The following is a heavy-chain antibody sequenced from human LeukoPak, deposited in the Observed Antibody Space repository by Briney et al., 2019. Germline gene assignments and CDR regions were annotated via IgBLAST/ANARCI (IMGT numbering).Heavy chain of an antibody. V-gene: IGHV3-23*01. CDR3: AKARVEEYQLLDSLDI. D-gene: IGHD2-2*01. J-gene: IGHJ3*02. CDR1: GFTFARYA. CDR2: LSGRGGST. Sequence: GGSLRLSCAASGFTFARYAMSWVRQAPGEGLEWVSSLSGRGGSTYYTDSVKGRFTIPRDNSKNTLHLQMNRLTVNDTAVYYCAKARVEEYQLLDSLDIWGRGTMVTVSS.